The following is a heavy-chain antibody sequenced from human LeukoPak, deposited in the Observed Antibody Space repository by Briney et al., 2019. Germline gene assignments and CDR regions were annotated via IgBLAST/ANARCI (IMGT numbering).Heavy chain of an antibody. CDR1: GGSFSGYY. V-gene: IGHV4-34*01. D-gene: IGHD2-21*01. CDR2: INHSGST. CDR3: VWTLKGRDFDY. J-gene: IGHJ4*02. Sequence: SETLSLTCAVYGGSFSGYYWSWIRQPPGKGLEWIGEINHSGSTNYNLSLKSRVTISVDTSKSQFSLKLSSVTAADTAVYYCVWTLKGRDFDYWGQGTLVTVSS.